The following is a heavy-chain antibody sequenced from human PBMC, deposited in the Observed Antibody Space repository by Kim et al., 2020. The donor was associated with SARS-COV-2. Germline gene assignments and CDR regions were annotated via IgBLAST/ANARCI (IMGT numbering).Heavy chain of an antibody. CDR1: GFTFSGHY. CDR2: IKQDGSEK. V-gene: IGHV3-7*05. D-gene: IGHD2-8*02. CDR3: ARNHWYYFDY. Sequence: GGSLRLSCADSGFTFSGHYMTWVRQAPGKGLEWVANIKQDGSEKLYVDSVKGRFTISRDNAKKSLYLQMNSLRDEDTAMYYCARNHWYYFDYWGQGNLVT. J-gene: IGHJ4*02.